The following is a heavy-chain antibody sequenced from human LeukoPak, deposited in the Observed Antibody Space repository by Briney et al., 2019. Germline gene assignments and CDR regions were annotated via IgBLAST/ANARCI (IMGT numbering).Heavy chain of an antibody. D-gene: IGHD1-14*01. J-gene: IGHJ3*02. V-gene: IGHV4-34*01. CDR2: INHSGST. CDR3: AGGTSRTAFDI. Sequence: KSSETLSLTCAVYGGSFSGYYWSWIRQPPGKGLEWIGEINHSGSTNYNPSLKSRVTISVDTSKNQFSLKLSSVTAADTAVYYCAGGTSRTAFDIWGQGTMVTVSS. CDR1: GGSFSGYY.